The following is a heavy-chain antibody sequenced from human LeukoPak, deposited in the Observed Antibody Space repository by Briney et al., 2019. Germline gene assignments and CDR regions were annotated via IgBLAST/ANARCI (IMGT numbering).Heavy chain of an antibody. Sequence: PGGSLRLSCAASGFNFGGYEMNWVRQAPGKGLEWVSYISNSGNIIYYANSVKGRFTISRDNAKNSLYLQMNSLRAEDTAVYYCARKDFDYWGQGTLITVSS. CDR2: ISNSGNII. J-gene: IGHJ4*02. CDR1: GFNFGGYE. CDR3: ARKDFDY. V-gene: IGHV3-48*03.